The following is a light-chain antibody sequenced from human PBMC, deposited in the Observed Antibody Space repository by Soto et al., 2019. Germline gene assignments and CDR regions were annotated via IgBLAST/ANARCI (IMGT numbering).Light chain of an antibody. CDR3: AAWDDSLSGFYV. Sequence: QSALTPPPSASRTPRPGGTISFSENTANIGSNYVYWYQQLPGTAPKLLIYRNNQRPSGVPDRFSGSKSGTSASLAISGLRSEDEADYYCAAWDDSLSGFYVFGTGTKVTVL. V-gene: IGLV1-47*01. CDR2: RNN. CDR1: TANIGSNY. J-gene: IGLJ1*01.